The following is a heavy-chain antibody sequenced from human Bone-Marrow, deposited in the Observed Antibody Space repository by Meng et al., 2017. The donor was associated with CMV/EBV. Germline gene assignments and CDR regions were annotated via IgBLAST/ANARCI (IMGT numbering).Heavy chain of an antibody. Sequence: GESLKISCAASGFTFSSYAMHWVRQAPGKGLEWVGRIKSKTDGGTTDYAAPVKGRFTISRDDSKNTLYLQMNSLKTEDTAVYYCILGFATYGMDVWGQGTTVTVSS. CDR3: ILGFATYGMDV. CDR2: IKSKTDGGTT. V-gene: IGHV3-15*01. D-gene: IGHD7-27*01. J-gene: IGHJ6*02. CDR1: GFTFSSYA.